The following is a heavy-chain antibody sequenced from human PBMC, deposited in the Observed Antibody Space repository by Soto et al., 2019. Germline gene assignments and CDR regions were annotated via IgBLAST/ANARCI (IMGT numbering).Heavy chain of an antibody. D-gene: IGHD3-22*01. V-gene: IGHV4-34*01. Sequence: SVIRSLCCAVSGGSCICYDWSLIRQHHGKGVEWIGEINHSGSTNYNPSLKSRVTISVDTSKNQFSLKLSSVTAADTAVYYCAIDEPPGSRAYYLLGFDYWGQGNRVTV. CDR3: AIDEPPGSRAYYLLGFDY. CDR2: INHSGST. J-gene: IGHJ4*02. CDR1: GGSCICYD.